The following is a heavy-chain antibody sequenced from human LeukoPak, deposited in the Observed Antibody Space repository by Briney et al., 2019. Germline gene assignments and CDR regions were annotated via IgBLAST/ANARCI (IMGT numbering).Heavy chain of an antibody. CDR3: ARDRPSGVVVPAAKSVPFDP. CDR2: INPNSGGT. D-gene: IGHD2-2*01. J-gene: IGHJ5*02. Sequence: GASVKVSCKASGYTFTGYYMHWVRQAPGQGLEWMGWINPNSGGTNYAQKFQDRVTMTRDTSITTVYMELSRLRSDDTAVYYCARDRPSGVVVPAAKSVPFDPWGQGTLVTVSS. V-gene: IGHV1-2*02. CDR1: GYTFTGYY.